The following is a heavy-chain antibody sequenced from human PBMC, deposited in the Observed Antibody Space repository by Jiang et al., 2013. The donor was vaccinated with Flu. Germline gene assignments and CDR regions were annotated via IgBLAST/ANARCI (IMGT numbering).Heavy chain of an antibody. CDR1: GFTVSSNY. CDR3: ARVLHYDSSGYFDY. D-gene: IGHD3-22*01. Sequence: VQLLESGGGLIQPGGSLRLSCAASGFTVSSNYMSWVRQAPGKGLEWVSVIYSGDSTYYADALKGRFTISRDNSKNTLYLQMNSLRAEDTAVYYCARVLHYDSSGYFDYWGQGTLVTVSS. J-gene: IGHJ4*02. CDR2: IYSGDST. V-gene: IGHV3-53*01.